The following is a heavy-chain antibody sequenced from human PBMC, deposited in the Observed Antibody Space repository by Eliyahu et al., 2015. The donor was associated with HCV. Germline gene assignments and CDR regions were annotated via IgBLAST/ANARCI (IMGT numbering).Heavy chain of an antibody. Sequence: EVXLVESGGGLVQPGRSLRLSCAASGFTFDDYAMHWVRQAPGKGLEWVSGISWNSGSIGYADSVKGRFTISRDNAKNSLYLQMNSLRAEDTALYYCAILAIYGSGSQGWGQGTLVTVSS. J-gene: IGHJ4*02. CDR2: ISWNSGSI. CDR1: GFTFDDYA. D-gene: IGHD3-10*01. CDR3: AILAIYGSGSQG. V-gene: IGHV3-9*01.